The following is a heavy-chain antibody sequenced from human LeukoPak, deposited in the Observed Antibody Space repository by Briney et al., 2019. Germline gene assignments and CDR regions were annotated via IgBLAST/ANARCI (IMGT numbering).Heavy chain of an antibody. CDR3: AGDIGGIVGAPLDY. D-gene: IGHD1-26*01. J-gene: IGHJ4*02. V-gene: IGHV1-2*02. CDR2: INPNSGGT. Sequence: ASVKVSCKASGYTFTGYYMHWVRQAPGQGLEWMGGINPNSGGTNYAQKFQGRVTMTRDTSISTAYMELSRLRSDDTAVYYCAGDIGGIVGAPLDYWGQGTLVTVSS. CDR1: GYTFTGYY.